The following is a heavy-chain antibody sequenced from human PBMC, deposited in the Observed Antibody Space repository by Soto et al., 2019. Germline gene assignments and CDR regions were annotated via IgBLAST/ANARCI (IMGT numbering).Heavy chain of an antibody. J-gene: IGHJ5*02. V-gene: IGHV2-5*02. CDR2: IYWDDDK. CDR1: GFSLTTSGVG. Sequence: QITLKESGPTLVKPTQTLTLTCTFSGFSLTTSGVGVGWIRQPPGKALEWLALIYWDDDKRYSPSLKSRLTITNDTYKNHVLLTTPHTDPADTAPYFSPPRTPTETWRFDPWGQGTLVTVSS. D-gene: IGHD4-17*01. CDR3: PPRTPTETWRFDP.